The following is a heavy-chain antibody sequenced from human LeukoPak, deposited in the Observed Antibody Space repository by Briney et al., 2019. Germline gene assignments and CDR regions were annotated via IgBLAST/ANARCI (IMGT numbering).Heavy chain of an antibody. CDR2: MDYSGSA. V-gene: IGHV4-59*01. CDR1: GGSIGSNH. Sequence: PSETLSLTCSVSGGSIGSNHWNWIRQPPGKGLEWIGYMDYSGSADYNPSLKSRVTMSVDTSNNRFSLKVTSVTTADTAIYYCARSGVPTARFDSWGQGTLVTVSS. CDR3: ARSGVPTARFDS. D-gene: IGHD1-1*01. J-gene: IGHJ4*02.